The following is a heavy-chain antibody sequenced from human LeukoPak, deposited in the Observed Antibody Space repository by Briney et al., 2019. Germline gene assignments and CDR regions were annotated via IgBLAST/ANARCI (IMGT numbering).Heavy chain of an antibody. CDR2: ISVGAEYI. CDR1: GFTFSTYV. Sequence: GGSLRLSCAASGFTFSTYVMNWFRQAPGKGLEWVSTISVGAEYIFYADSVKGRFTISRDNAKNSLYLQMNSLRDEDTAVYYCARDFYGDYGFDYWGQGTLVTVSS. CDR3: ARDFYGDYGFDY. D-gene: IGHD4-17*01. V-gene: IGHV3-21*06. J-gene: IGHJ4*02.